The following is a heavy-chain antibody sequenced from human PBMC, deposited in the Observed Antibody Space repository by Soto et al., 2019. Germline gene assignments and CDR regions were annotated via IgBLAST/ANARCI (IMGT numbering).Heavy chain of an antibody. Sequence: SETLSLTCAVYGGSFSGYYWSWIRQPPGQGLEWIGEINHSGSTNYNPSLKSRVTISVDTSKNQFSLKLTSVTAADTAMYYCARLDSGYFDVWGGPPHNMDVWGRGTTVTVSS. J-gene: IGHJ6*03. D-gene: IGHD3-3*01. CDR1: GGSFSGYY. CDR3: ARLDSGYFDVWGGPPHNMDV. CDR2: INHSGST. V-gene: IGHV4-34*01.